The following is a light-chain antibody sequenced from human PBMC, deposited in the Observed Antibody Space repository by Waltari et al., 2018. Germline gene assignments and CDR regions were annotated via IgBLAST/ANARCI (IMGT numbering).Light chain of an antibody. V-gene: IGLV1-40*01. CDR1: SSSIGTFD. Sequence: QSILTQPPSVSGAPGQRVPNPCTGISSSIGTFDINWYKHRPGAVPQLLIYGNPNRPSGVPDRFSASKSGTSASLVIAGLQPDDEADYYCQSYDNTGRGSVLIGGGTKLTIL. CDR3: QSYDNTGRGSVL. CDR2: GNP. J-gene: IGLJ2*01.